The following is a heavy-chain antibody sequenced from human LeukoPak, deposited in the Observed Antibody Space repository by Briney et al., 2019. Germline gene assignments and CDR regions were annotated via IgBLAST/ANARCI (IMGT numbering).Heavy chain of an antibody. J-gene: IGHJ6*02. V-gene: IGHV1-69*13. Sequence: GASVKVSCKASGGTFSSYAISWVRQAPGQGLEWMGGIIPIFGTANYAQKFQGRVTITADESTSTAYMELSSLRSEDTAVYYCASPVAVLRFLEWIPIEGYYYYGMDVWGQGTTVTVSS. D-gene: IGHD3-3*01. CDR3: ASPVAVLRFLEWIPIEGYYYYGMDV. CDR1: GGTFSSYA. CDR2: IIPIFGTA.